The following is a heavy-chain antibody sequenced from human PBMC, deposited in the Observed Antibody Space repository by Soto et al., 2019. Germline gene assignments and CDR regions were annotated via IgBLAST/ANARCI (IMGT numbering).Heavy chain of an antibody. CDR2: VSYDGSDI. J-gene: IGHJ1*01. CDR3: ADFYITQH. V-gene: IGHV3-30-3*01. CDR1: GSSFRSYA. Sequence: GGSLRLSCAASGSSFRSYAMHWVRQAPGKGLEWVTVVSYDGSDIYYADSVKGRFTISRDNSKNTLYLQMNSLRAEDTAVYYCADFYITQHWGQGALVTVSS. D-gene: IGHD3-3*01.